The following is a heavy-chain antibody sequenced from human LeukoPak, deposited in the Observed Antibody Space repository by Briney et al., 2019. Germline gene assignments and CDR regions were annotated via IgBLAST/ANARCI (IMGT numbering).Heavy chain of an antibody. V-gene: IGHV3-74*01. J-gene: IGHJ1*01. Sequence: PGGPLRLSCAASGFTFSRYWMHWLRQAPGKGLVWVSRSKSDGSTNYADSVKGRFTISRDNAKNTVSLQMNSLRAEHTGVYYCARAPAEIGGYYPEYFRHWGQGTLVTVSS. CDR1: GFTFSRYW. D-gene: IGHD3-22*01. CDR2: SKSDGST. CDR3: ARAPAEIGGYYPEYFRH.